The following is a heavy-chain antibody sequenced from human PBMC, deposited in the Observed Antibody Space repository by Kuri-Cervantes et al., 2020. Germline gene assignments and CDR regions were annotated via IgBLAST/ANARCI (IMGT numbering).Heavy chain of an antibody. D-gene: IGHD2-15*01. CDR1: GYTFTSYP. CDR3: ARDLAWVVVAAVWAVDAFDI. J-gene: IGHJ3*02. Sequence: ASVKVSCKASGYTFTSYPMNWVRQAPGQGLEWMGWISAYNGNTNYAQKLQGRVTMTTDTSTSTAYMELRSLRSDDTAVYYCARDLAWVVVAAVWAVDAFDIWGQGTMVTVSS. V-gene: IGHV1-18*01. CDR2: ISAYNGNT.